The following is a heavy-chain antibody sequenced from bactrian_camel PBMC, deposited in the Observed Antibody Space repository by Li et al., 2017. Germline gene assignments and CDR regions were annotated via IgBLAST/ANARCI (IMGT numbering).Heavy chain of an antibody. V-gene: IGHV3S53*01. CDR2: IGRDGST. Sequence: HVQLVESGGGSVQVGGSLRLSCAASGYIYSSYCMGWFRQAPGKEREGVAAIGRDGSTSYADSVKGRFTISRNSAKNTVYLQMNNLQPEDTATYYCAEGRGSRGEHCYSLNYWGQGTQVTVS. CDR3: AEGRGSRGEHCYSLNY. D-gene: IGHD6*01. J-gene: IGHJ4*01. CDR1: GYIYSSYC.